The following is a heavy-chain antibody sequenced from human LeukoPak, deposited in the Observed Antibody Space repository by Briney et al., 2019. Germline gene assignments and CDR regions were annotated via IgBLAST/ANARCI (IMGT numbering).Heavy chain of an antibody. V-gene: IGHV3-23*01. CDR2: ILSTGTT. Sequence: GGSLRPSCAASGFPFSASAMTWVRQAPGKGLEWVSHILSTGTTYYADSVRGRFTISRDNSKNTLYLLTTSLRADDAAVYYCATVKYDYGDPVGWFDPWGQGTLVTVSS. D-gene: IGHD4-17*01. J-gene: IGHJ5*02. CDR1: GFPFSASA. CDR3: ATVKYDYGDPVGWFDP.